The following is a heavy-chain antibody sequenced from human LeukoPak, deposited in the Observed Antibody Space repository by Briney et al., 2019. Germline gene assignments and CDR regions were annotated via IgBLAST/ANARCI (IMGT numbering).Heavy chain of an antibody. CDR1: GYTFTGYY. J-gene: IGHJ6*03. CDR3: ARDGGAEADYYGSGSYHLYYMDV. Sequence: GASVKVSCKASGYTFTGYYMHWVRQAPGQRLEWMGWINPNSGGTNYAQKFQGRVTMTRDTSISTAYMELSRLRSDDTAVYYCARDGGAEADYYGSGSYHLYYMDVWGKGTTVTISS. D-gene: IGHD3-10*01. CDR2: INPNSGGT. V-gene: IGHV1-2*02.